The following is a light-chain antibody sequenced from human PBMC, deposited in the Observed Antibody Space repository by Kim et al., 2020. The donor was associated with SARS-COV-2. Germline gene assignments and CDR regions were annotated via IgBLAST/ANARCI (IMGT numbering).Light chain of an antibody. V-gene: IGKV1-33*01. J-gene: IGKJ4*01. CDR2: DAS. CDR3: QQFGNVPLT. CDR1: QDINNY. Sequence: ASVGDRVTITCQASQDINNYLNWYQQRPGKAPKRLIYDASSLQTGVPSKFSGSGSGTDFTFTISSLQPEDIATYYCQQFGNVPLTFGGGTKVDIK.